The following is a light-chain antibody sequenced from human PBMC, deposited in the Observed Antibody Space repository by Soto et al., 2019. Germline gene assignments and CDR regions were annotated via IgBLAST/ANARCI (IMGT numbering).Light chain of an antibody. CDR1: SSDIGGHNY. CDR2: EAS. CDR3: SSYTTTSTVV. Sequence: QSALTQPASVSGSPGQSITVSCTGTSSDIGGHNYVSWYQQHPGKVPKLIIYEASNRPSGVSNRFSGSKSGNTASLTVSGLQAEDEADYYCSSYTTTSTVVFGGGTKLTVL. V-gene: IGLV2-14*01. J-gene: IGLJ3*02.